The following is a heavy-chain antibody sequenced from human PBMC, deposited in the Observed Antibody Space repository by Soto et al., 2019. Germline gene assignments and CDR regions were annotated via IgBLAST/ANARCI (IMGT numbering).Heavy chain of an antibody. CDR2: ISSSSETI. CDR1: GFTFGLYS. D-gene: IGHD5-12*01. J-gene: IGHJ4*02. Sequence: EVKLVESGGSLIQPGGSLRLSWVASGFTFGLYSMGWVRQAPGKRLQWISYISSSSETIYYADSVKGRFTISRDNAKNAVYVEMNSLRADDTALYYCARDYDYGFGLPIDYWGQGTLVTVSS. CDR3: ARDYDYGFGLPIDY. V-gene: IGHV3-48*01.